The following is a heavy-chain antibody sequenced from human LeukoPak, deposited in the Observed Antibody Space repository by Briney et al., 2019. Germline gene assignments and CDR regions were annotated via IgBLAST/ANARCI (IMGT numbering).Heavy chain of an antibody. CDR1: GGSISSGGYY. J-gene: IGHJ6*02. D-gene: IGHD2-2*01. CDR2: IYHSGST. CDR3: ARFRGYCSSTSCYPYYYYGMDV. V-gene: IGHV4-30-2*01. Sequence: PSETLSLTCTVSGGSISSGGYYWSWIRQPPGKGLEWIGYIYHSGSTYYSPSLKSRVTISVDRSKNQFSLKLSSVTAADTAVYYCARFRGYCSSTSCYPYYYYGMDVWGQGTTVTVSS.